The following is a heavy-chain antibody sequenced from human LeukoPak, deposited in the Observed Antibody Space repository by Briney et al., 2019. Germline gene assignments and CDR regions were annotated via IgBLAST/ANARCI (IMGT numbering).Heavy chain of an antibody. V-gene: IGHV3-7*01. J-gene: IGHJ4*02. CDR2: IKQDGSEK. CDR1: GFTLSSHW. CDR3: ARWEIRGTAHQLDY. D-gene: IGHD1-7*01. Sequence: GGSLRLSCAASGFTLSSHWMSWVRQAPGKGLEWVANIKQDGSEKYYVDSVKGRFTISRDNAKNSIYLQMNSLRAEDTAVYYCARWEIRGTAHQLDYWGQGTLVTVSP.